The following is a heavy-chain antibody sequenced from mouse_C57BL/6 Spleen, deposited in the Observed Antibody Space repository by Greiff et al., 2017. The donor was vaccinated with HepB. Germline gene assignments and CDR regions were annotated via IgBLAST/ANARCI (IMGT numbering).Heavy chain of an antibody. CDR2: ISSGSSTI. Sequence: EVKLVESGGGLVKPGGSLKLSCAASGFTFSDYGMHWVRQAPEKGLEWVAYISSGSSTIYYADTVKGRFTISRDNAKNTLFLQMTSLRSEDTAMYYCARIYDGYLYAMDYWGQGTSVTVSS. CDR1: GFTFSDYG. CDR3: ARIYDGYLYAMDY. D-gene: IGHD2-3*01. J-gene: IGHJ4*01. V-gene: IGHV5-17*01.